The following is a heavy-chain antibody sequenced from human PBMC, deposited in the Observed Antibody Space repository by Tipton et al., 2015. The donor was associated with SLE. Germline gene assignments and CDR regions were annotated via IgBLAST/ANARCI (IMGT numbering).Heavy chain of an antibody. D-gene: IGHD1-1*01. V-gene: IGHV4-30-2*03. CDR2: IDYTANP. CDR3: ARSWNDAPPDLGY. Sequence: TLSLTCAVFGGSISSGGYSWSWIRQPPGEGLEWVGNIDYTANPNYSPSLKSRVTISIDTSTNHFSLKLRSVTAADTAVYYCARSWNDAPPDLGYWGQGTLVTVSS. J-gene: IGHJ4*02. CDR1: GGSISSGGYS.